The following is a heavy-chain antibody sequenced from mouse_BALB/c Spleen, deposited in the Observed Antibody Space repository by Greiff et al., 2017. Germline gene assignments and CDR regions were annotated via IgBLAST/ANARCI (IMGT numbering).Heavy chain of an antibody. Sequence: VQLKQSGAELVRPGALVKLSCKASGFNIKDYYMHWVKQRPEQGLEWIGWIDPENGNTIYDPKFQGKASITADTSSNTAYLQLSSLTSEDTAVYYCARRVYGSSYWYFDVWGAGTTVTVSS. CDR1: GFNIKDYY. J-gene: IGHJ1*01. CDR3: ARRVYGSSYWYFDV. CDR2: IDPENGNT. V-gene: IGHV14-1*02. D-gene: IGHD1-1*01.